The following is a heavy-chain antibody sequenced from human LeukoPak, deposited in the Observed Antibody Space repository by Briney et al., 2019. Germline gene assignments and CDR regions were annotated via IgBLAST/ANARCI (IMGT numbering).Heavy chain of an antibody. CDR1: GYTFTGYY. D-gene: IGHD6-19*01. CDR2: INPNSGGT. CDR3: ARGRGSIAVAGTRPDY. V-gene: IGHV1-2*06. Sequence: GASVKVSCKASGYTFTGYYMHWVRQAPGQGLEWMGRINPNSGGTNYAQKFQGRVTMTRDTSISTAYMELSRLRSDDTAVYYCARGRGSIAVAGTRPDYWGQGTLVTVSS. J-gene: IGHJ4*02.